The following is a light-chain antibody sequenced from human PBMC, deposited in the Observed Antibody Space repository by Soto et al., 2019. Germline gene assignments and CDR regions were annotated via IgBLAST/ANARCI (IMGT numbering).Light chain of an antibody. CDR1: SSDVGSYNL. Sequence: QSALTQPASVSGSPGQSITISCTGTSSDVGSYNLVPWYQQHPGKAPQVMIFEVTNRPSGVSNRFSGSKSGNTASLTISGLQAEDEATYYCSSYTSSNTLDVVFGGGTKVTVL. V-gene: IGLV2-14*02. CDR3: SSYTSSNTLDVV. J-gene: IGLJ2*01. CDR2: EVT.